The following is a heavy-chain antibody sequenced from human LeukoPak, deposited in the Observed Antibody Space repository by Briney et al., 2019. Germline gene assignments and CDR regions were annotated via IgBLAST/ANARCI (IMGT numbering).Heavy chain of an antibody. Sequence: SVKVSCKVSGYTLTELSMHWVRQAPGKGLEWMGGFDPEDGETIYAQKFQGRVTMTEDTSTDTAYMELSSLRSEETAVYYCATDRGAVAGTDYYYGMDVWGQGTTVTVSS. CDR3: ATDRGAVAGTDYYYGMDV. CDR2: FDPEDGET. CDR1: GYTLTELS. J-gene: IGHJ6*02. V-gene: IGHV1-24*01. D-gene: IGHD6-19*01.